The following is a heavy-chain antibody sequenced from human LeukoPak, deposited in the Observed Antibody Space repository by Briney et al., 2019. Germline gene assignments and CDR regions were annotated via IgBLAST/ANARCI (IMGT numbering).Heavy chain of an antibody. Sequence: GESLKISCKGSGYRFTSYWIGGVRQIPGKGLAWRGIVYPGDSDTSYSPSFQGQVTISADKSISTAYLQWSSLKASDTAMYYCARHPNDYKRGVNWFDPWGQGPLVTVSS. D-gene: IGHD4-11*01. CDR3: ARHPNDYKRGVNWFDP. CDR2: VYPGDSDT. J-gene: IGHJ5*02. CDR1: GYRFTSYW. V-gene: IGHV5-51*01.